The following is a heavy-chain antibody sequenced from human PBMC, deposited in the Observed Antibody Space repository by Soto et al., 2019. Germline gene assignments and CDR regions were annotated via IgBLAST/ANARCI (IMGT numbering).Heavy chain of an antibody. Sequence: SETLSLTCTVSGGSISSYYWSWIRQPPGKGLEWIGYIYYSGSTNYNPSLKSRVTISVDTSKNQFSLKLSSVTAADTAVYYCARDYVGYCSSTSCYSNYYYGMDVWGQGTTVTVSS. J-gene: IGHJ6*02. CDR3: ARDYVGYCSSTSCYSNYYYGMDV. D-gene: IGHD2-2*02. CDR1: GGSISSYY. CDR2: IYYSGST. V-gene: IGHV4-59*01.